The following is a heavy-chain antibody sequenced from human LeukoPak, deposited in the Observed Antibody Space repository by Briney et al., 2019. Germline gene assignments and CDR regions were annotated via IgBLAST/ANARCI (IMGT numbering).Heavy chain of an antibody. CDR3: ARDRRGWYNDY. CDR1: GFTFSSYG. J-gene: IGHJ4*02. Sequence: GGSLRLSCAASGFTFSSYGMTWVRQAPGEGLGWVSYISSSSSTIYYADSVKGRFTISRDNAKNSLYLQLNSLRAEDTAVYYCARDRRGWYNDYWGQGTLVTVSS. D-gene: IGHD6-19*01. CDR2: ISSSSSTI. V-gene: IGHV3-48*01.